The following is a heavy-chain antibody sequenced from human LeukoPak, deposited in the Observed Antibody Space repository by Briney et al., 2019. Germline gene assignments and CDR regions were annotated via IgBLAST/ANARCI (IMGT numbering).Heavy chain of an antibody. V-gene: IGHV4-59*08. CDR2: VFYGGTI. D-gene: IGHD2-8*02. Sequence: PSETLSLTCTVSGGSISSYYWTWIRQPPGKGLEWIGYVFYGGTINYNPSLQSRVNISLDTPKNQFSLKLSSVAAADTAVYYCARHGTAAGPFHLWGQGTLVSVSS. CDR3: ARHGTAAGPFHL. CDR1: GGSISSYY. J-gene: IGHJ1*01.